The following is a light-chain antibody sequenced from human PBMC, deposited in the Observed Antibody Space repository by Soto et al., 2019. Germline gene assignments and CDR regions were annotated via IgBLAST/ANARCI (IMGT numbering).Light chain of an antibody. CDR1: QSVSNY. CDR2: DAS. V-gene: IGKV3-11*01. CDR3: QQRSNWPPLT. J-gene: IGKJ4*01. Sequence: EIVLTQSPATLSLSPGERAALSCRASQSVSNYLAWYQQKPGQAPRLLIYDASNRATGIPARFSGSGSGTDFTLTISSLEPEDFAVYYCQQRSNWPPLTFGGGNKVEVK.